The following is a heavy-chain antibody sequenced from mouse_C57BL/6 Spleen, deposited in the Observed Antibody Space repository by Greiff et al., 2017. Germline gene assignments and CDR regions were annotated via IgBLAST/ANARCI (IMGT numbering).Heavy chain of an antibody. V-gene: IGHV2-5*01. Sequence: VQRVESGPGLVQPSQSLSITCTVSGFSLTSYGVHWVRQSPGKGLEWLGVIWRGGSTDYNAAFMSRLSITKDNSKSQVFFKMNILQADDTAIYYCAKNEKIHYYAMDYWGQGTSVTVSS. CDR2: IWRGGST. CDR1: GFSLTSYG. CDR3: AKNEKIHYYAMDY. J-gene: IGHJ4*01.